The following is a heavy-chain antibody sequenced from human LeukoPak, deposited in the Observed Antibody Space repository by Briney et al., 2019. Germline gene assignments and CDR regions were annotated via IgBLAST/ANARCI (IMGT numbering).Heavy chain of an antibody. V-gene: IGHV3-30*01. CDR3: ARIYGDYVDKQLLERFDY. CDR1: GFTFSSYA. CDR2: ISYDGSNK. Sequence: GGSLRLSCAASGFTFSSYAMHWVRQAPGKGLEWVAVISYDGSNKYYADSVKGRFTISGDNSKNTLYLQMNSLRTEDTAVYYCARIYGDYVDKQLLERFDYWGQGTLVTVSS. D-gene: IGHD4-17*01. J-gene: IGHJ4*02.